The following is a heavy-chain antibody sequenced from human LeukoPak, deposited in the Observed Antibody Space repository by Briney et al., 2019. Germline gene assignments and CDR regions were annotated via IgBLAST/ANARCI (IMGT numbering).Heavy chain of an antibody. Sequence: SETLSLTCTVSGGSISNNYWSWIRQPPGKGLEWIGEINHSGSTNYNPSLKSRVTISVDTSKNQFSLKLSSVTAADTAVYYCARSYEYQLLNYWGQGTLVTVSS. CDR3: ARSYEYQLLNY. V-gene: IGHV4-34*01. J-gene: IGHJ4*02. D-gene: IGHD2-2*01. CDR1: GGSISNNY. CDR2: INHSGST.